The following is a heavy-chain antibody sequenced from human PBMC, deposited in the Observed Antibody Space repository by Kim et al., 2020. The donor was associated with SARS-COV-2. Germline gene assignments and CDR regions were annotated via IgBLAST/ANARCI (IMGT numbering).Heavy chain of an antibody. D-gene: IGHD3-10*01. J-gene: IGHJ4*02. Sequence: AETLSLTCTVSGGSISSYYWSWIRQPPGKGLEWIGYIYYSGSTNYNPSLKSRVTISVDTSKNQFSLKLSSVTAADTAVYYCASAYIGGFGEEITDYWGQGTLVTVSS. V-gene: IGHV4-59*01. CDR3: ASAYIGGFGEEITDY. CDR2: IYYSGST. CDR1: GGSISSYY.